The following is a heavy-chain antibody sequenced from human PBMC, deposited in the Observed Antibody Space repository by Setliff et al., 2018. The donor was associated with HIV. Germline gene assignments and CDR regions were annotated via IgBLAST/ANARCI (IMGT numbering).Heavy chain of an antibody. CDR3: AGLTGTDFDY. CDR2: IYYTGAP. J-gene: IGHJ4*02. Sequence: SSETLSLTCTVSGDSITSGGYFWSWIRQHPGKGLEWTGHIYYTGAPDYNPSFKSRVTISLDTSKTQYSLKLSSVTAADTAVYYCAGLTGTDFDYWGQGTLVTSPQ. D-gene: IGHD1-20*01. CDR1: GDSITSGGYF. V-gene: IGHV4-31*03.